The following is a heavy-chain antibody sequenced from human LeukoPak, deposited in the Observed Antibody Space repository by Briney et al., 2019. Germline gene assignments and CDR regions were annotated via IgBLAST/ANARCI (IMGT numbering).Heavy chain of an antibody. CDR1: GFTFSDYY. CDR2: ISSSGTII. D-gene: IGHD2-2*01. Sequence: GGSLRLSCAASGFTFSDYYMNWIRQAPGKGLEWVSYISSSGTIIYYADSVKGRFTISRDNAKNSLYPQMNSLRAEDTAVYYCAKDLLEAPYCSSTSCYEGFGWFDPWGQGTLVTVSS. J-gene: IGHJ5*02. CDR3: AKDLLEAPYCSSTSCYEGFGWFDP. V-gene: IGHV3-11*01.